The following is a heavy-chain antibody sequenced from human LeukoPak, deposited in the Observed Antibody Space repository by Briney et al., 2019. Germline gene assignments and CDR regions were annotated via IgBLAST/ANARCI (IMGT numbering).Heavy chain of an antibody. CDR1: GGSISSGGYY. D-gene: IGHD3-10*01. V-gene: IGHV4-31*03. CDR2: IYYTGNT. J-gene: IGHJ4*02. Sequence: SETLSLTCTVSGGSISSGGYYWSWIRQHPGKGLEWIGYIYYTGNTYYNPSLKSRVTISVDTSKNQFSLKLSSLTAADTAVYYCTRVGNYYGPGSSGYWGQGTLVTVSS. CDR3: TRVGNYYGPGSSGY.